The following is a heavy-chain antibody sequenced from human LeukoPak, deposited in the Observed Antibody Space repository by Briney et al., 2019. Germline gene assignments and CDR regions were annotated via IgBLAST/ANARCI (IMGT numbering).Heavy chain of an antibody. Sequence: GGSLRLSCAASGFTFSSYSMNWVRQAPGKGLEWISQITGSNTIYYADSVKGRFTISRDNDMNSLYLQMNSLTDEDTAMYYCARFLRNYWYSDYWGQGTLVTVSS. CDR3: ARFLRNYWYSDY. CDR2: ITGSNTI. D-gene: IGHD1-7*01. CDR1: GFTFSSYS. J-gene: IGHJ4*02. V-gene: IGHV3-48*02.